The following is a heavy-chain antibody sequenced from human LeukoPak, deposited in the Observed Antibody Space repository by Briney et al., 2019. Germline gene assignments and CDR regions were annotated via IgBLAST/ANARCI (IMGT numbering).Heavy chain of an antibody. J-gene: IGHJ4*02. CDR2: IYYSGNT. CDR3: ARERLDSGSYYIDY. D-gene: IGHD1-26*01. CDR1: GGSISSDY. V-gene: IGHV4-59*01. Sequence: SETLSLTCTVSGGSISSDYWSWIRQPPGKGLEWIGYIYYSGNTNYNPSLKSRVTISVDTSKNQFSLRLSSVTAADTAVYYCARERLDSGSYYIDYWGQGTLVTVSS.